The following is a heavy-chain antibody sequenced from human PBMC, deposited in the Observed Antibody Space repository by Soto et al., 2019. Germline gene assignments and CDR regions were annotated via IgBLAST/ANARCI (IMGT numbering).Heavy chain of an antibody. CDR1: GGSISSSNW. J-gene: IGHJ6*02. V-gene: IGHV4-4*02. CDR2: IYHSGST. CDR3: ARSSYYDFWSGYGVYGMDV. D-gene: IGHD3-3*01. Sequence: LSLTCAVSGGSISSSNWWSWVRQPPGKGLEWIGEIYHSGSTNYNPSLKSRVTISVDKSKNQFSLKLSSVTAADTAVYYCARSSYYDFWSGYGVYGMDVWGQGTTVTVSS.